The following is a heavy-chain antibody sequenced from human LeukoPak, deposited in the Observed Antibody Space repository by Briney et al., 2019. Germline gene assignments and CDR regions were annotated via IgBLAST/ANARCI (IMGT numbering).Heavy chain of an antibody. CDR1: GFTFSSYE. Sequence: GGSLRLSCAASGFTFSSYEMNWVRQAPGKGLEWVSRINSDGSSTSYADSVKGRFTISRDNAKNTLYLQMNSLRAGDTAVYYCARGAARIDYWGQGTLVTVSS. J-gene: IGHJ4*02. CDR3: ARGAARIDY. CDR2: INSDGSST. D-gene: IGHD6-6*01. V-gene: IGHV3-74*01.